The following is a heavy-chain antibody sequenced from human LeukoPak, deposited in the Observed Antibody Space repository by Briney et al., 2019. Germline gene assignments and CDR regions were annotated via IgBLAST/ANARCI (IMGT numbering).Heavy chain of an antibody. D-gene: IGHD5-12*01. CDR3: AKDLAQNRRYGGYVVDY. J-gene: IGHJ4*02. CDR2: IRYDGSNK. V-gene: IGHV3-30*02. CDR1: GFTFSSYG. Sequence: GGSLRLSCAASGFTFSSYGMHWVRQAPGKGLEWVAFIRYDGSNKYYADSVKGRFTISRDNSKNTLYLQMNSLRAEDTAVYYCAKDLAQNRRYGGYVVDYWGQGALVTVSS.